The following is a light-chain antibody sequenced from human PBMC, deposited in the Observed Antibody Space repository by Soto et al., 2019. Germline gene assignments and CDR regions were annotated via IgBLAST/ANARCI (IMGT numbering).Light chain of an antibody. V-gene: IGKV3-20*01. Sequence: EIVLTQSPDTLSLSPGERTTLSCRASQSVGSTNLAWYQNKPGQAPRLLIYGASSRATGIPDRFSGGGSGTDFTLTISCLEPEDFAVYYCQYSGTSPTFGQGTKLEIK. J-gene: IGKJ2*01. CDR1: QSVGSTN. CDR2: GAS. CDR3: QYSGTSPT.